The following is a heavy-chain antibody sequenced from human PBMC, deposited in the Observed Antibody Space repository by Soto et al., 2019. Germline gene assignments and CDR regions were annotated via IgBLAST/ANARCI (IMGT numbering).Heavy chain of an antibody. CDR1: GGSISSSSYY. D-gene: IGHD2-15*01. V-gene: IGHV4-39*01. CDR3: ARLSTVVNDY. CDR2: IYYSGST. J-gene: IGHJ4*02. Sequence: QLQLQESGPGLVKPSETLSLTCTVSGGSISSSSYYWGWIRQPPGKGLEWIGSIYYSGSTYYNPSLKSRVTISVDTSKNQFSLKLNSVTAADTAVYYCARLSTVVNDYWGQGTLVTVSS.